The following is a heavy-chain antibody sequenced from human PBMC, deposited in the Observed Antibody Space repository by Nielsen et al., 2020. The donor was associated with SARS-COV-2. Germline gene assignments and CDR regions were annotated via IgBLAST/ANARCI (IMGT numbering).Heavy chain of an antibody. Sequence: GESLKISCAASGFTFSSYWMHWVRQAPGKGLVWVSRINSDGSSTSYADSVKGRFTISRDNAKNSLYLQMNSLRAEDTALYYCANGLNYWGQGTLVTVSS. J-gene: IGHJ4*02. CDR1: GFTFSSYW. CDR3: ANGLNY. D-gene: IGHD4-17*01. CDR2: INSDGSST. V-gene: IGHV3-74*01.